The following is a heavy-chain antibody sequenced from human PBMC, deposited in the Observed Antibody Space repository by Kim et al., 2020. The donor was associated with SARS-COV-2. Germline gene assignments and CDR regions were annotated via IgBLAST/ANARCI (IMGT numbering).Heavy chain of an antibody. J-gene: IGHJ3*01. CDR2: INRGGSGK. CDR3: AKESSLAYDAFDF. Sequence: GGSLRLSCAXXXXXXXNXWMSWXRQAPGKGREWVANINRGGSGKYYVDSVKGRFTISRDNAKNSLYLQMNNLRAEDTAVYYCAKESSLAYDAFDFWGQG. CDR1: XXXXXNXW. V-gene: IGHV3-7*03. D-gene: IGHD6-13*01.